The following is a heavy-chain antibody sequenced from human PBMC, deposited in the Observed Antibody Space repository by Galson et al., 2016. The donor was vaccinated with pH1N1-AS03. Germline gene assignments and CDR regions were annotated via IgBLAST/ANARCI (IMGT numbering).Heavy chain of an antibody. CDR3: ARDMAPRASNSSWRDAMDV. CDR1: GYTFTGHC. Sequence: SVKVSCKASGYTFTGHCIHWVRQAPGQGPECMGWINPNGGATKYAQKFKGRVILSADTSTSTGIMELRNLRSDGTAVFYCARDMAPRASNSSWRDAMDVWGHGTSVSVSS. J-gene: IGHJ6*02. V-gene: IGHV1-2*02. CDR2: INPNGGAT. D-gene: IGHD3-3*01.